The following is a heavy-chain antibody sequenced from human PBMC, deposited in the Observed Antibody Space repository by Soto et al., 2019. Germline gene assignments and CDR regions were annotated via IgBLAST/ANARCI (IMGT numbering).Heavy chain of an antibody. CDR3: ARDLPAAEDY. D-gene: IGHD6-25*01. J-gene: IGHJ4*02. V-gene: IGHV3-74*01. Sequence: EVQLVASGGGLVQPGGSLRLSCAASGFTFSRYWMHWVRQAPGKGLVWVSHINSDGSSTNYADSVKGRFTISRDNAKNTLYLQVNSLRAEDTAVYYCARDLPAAEDYWGQGTLVTVSS. CDR1: GFTFSRYW. CDR2: INSDGSST.